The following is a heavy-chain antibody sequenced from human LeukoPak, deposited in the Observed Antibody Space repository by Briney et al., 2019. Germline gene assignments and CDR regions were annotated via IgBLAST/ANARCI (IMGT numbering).Heavy chain of an antibody. CDR3: ARGGSNYDAFDI. CDR2: IYYSGGT. J-gene: IGHJ3*02. D-gene: IGHD4-11*01. V-gene: IGHV4-59*01. CDR1: GGSISSYY. Sequence: PSETLSLTCTVSGGSISSYYWSWIRQPPGKGLEWIGYIYYSGGTNYNPSLKSRVTISVDTSKNQFSLKLSSVTAADTAVYYCARGGSNYDAFDIWGQGTMVTVSS.